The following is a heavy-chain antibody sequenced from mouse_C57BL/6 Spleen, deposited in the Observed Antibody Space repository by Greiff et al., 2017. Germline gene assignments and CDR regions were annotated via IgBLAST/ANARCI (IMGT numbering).Heavy chain of an antibody. CDR2: IYPGDGDT. CDR3: ARSPSRNYFDY. CDR1: GYAFSSYW. V-gene: IGHV1-80*01. Sequence: VQLQQSGAELVKPGASVKISCKASGYAFSSYWMNLVKQRPGKGLEWIGQIYPGDGDTNYNGKFKGKATLTADKSSSTAYMQLSSLTSEDSAVYFCARSPSRNYFDYWGQGTTLTVSS. D-gene: IGHD3-1*01. J-gene: IGHJ2*01.